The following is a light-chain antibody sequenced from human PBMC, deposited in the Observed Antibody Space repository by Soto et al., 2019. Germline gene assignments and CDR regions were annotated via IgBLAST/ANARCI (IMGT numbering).Light chain of an antibody. J-gene: IGLJ3*02. CDR1: SGSIASNY. V-gene: IGLV6-57*03. CDR3: ESYDSNTWV. CDR2: DDN. Sequence: NFMLTQPHSVSESPGKTVTMSCTRSSGSIASNYVQWFQLRPGSAPTTVIYDDNQRPSGVPDRFSGSIDRSSNSAFLTISGLKTEDEADYFCESYDSNTWVFDGGTKLTVL.